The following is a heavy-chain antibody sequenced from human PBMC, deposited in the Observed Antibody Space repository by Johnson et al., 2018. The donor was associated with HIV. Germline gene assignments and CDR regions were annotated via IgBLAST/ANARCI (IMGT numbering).Heavy chain of an antibody. J-gene: IGHJ3*02. CDR3: AVVEMATTDAFDI. V-gene: IGHV3-23*04. CDR2: ITGSGGST. CDR1: GFTVSSNY. Sequence: VQLVESWGGLVQPGGSLRLSCAASGFTVSSNYMSWVRQAPGKGLEWVSSITGSGGSTYYADSVKGRFTISRDNSKNTLYLQMNSLRTEDTAVYYCAVVEMATTDAFDIWGQGTMVTVSS. D-gene: IGHD5-24*01.